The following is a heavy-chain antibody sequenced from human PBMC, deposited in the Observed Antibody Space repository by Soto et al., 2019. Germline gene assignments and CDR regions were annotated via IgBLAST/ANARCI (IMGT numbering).Heavy chain of an antibody. D-gene: IGHD1-26*01. J-gene: IGHJ6*02. CDR3: ARDRNGGSYYSYYYGMDV. CDR2: ISAYNGNT. V-gene: IGHV1-18*01. Sequence: GVSVKVSCKASGYTFTSYGIRWMRQAPGQGLEWMGWISAYNGNTNYAQKLQGRVTMTTDTSTSTAYMELRSLRSDDTAVYYCARDRNGGSYYSYYYGMDVWGQGTTVTVSS. CDR1: GYTFTSYG.